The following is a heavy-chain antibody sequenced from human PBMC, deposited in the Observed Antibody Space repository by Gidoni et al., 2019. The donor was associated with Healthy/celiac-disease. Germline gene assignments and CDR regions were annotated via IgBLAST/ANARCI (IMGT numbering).Heavy chain of an antibody. J-gene: IGHJ6*02. CDR1: GLIFRRYG. CDR2: VWYDGSNK. Sequence: QVQLVDSGGGVVQPGRSLRLSCAASGLIFRRYGMPWVRQAPGKGLEWVAVVWYDGSNKYYADSVKGRFTISRDNSKNTLYLQMNSLRSEDTAVYYCAIDGVVVPAANSYYYYGMDVWGQGTTVTVSS. D-gene: IGHD2-2*01. V-gene: IGHV3-33*01. CDR3: AIDGVVVPAANSYYYYGMDV.